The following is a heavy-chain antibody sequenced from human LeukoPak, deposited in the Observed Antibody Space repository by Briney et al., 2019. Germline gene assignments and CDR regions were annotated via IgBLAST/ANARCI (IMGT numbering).Heavy chain of an antibody. D-gene: IGHD3-22*01. V-gene: IGHV3-48*04. J-gene: IGHJ3*02. CDR2: ISFSSGSL. CDR1: GFTFSSYA. CDR3: ARDDSSGYSVFDI. Sequence: GGSLRLSCAASGFTFSSYAMNWVRQAPGKGLEWVSCISFSSGSLYYADSVKGRFTISRDNAKNSLYLQMNSLRAEDTAVYFCARDDSSGYSVFDIWGQGTMVTVSS.